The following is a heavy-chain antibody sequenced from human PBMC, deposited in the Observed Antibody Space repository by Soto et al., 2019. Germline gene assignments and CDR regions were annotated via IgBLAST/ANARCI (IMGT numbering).Heavy chain of an antibody. CDR2: INPNSGGT. CDR3: ARDPGYSYGYYFDY. J-gene: IGHJ4*02. V-gene: IGHV1-2*04. Sequence: EASVKVSCTASGYTFTVYYMHWVRQAPGQGLEWMGWINPNSGGTNYAQKFQGWVTMTRDTSISTAYMELSRLRSDDTAVYYCARDPGYSYGYYFDYWGQGTLVTVSS. CDR1: GYTFTVYY. D-gene: IGHD5-18*01.